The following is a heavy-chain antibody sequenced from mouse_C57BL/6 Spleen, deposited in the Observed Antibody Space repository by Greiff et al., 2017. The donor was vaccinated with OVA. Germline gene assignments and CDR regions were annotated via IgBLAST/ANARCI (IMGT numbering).Heavy chain of an antibody. V-gene: IGHV1-53*01. CDR3: AREGSYGSSYDAMDY. Sequence: QVQLQQPGTELVKPGASVKLSCKASGYTFTSYWMHWVKQRPGPGLEWIGNINPSNGGTNYNEKFKSKATLTVDKSSSTAYMQLSSLTAEDSAVYYGAREGSYGSSYDAMDYWGKGTSVTVAS. J-gene: IGHJ4*01. CDR1: GYTFTSYW. D-gene: IGHD1-1*01. CDR2: INPSNGGT.